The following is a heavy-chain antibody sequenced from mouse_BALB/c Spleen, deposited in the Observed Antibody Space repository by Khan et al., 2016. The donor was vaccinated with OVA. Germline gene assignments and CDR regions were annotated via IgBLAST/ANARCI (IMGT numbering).Heavy chain of an antibody. CDR2: INPSNGYT. CDR3: VRDGAYHRNDGWVSY. J-gene: IGHJ3*02. D-gene: IGHD2-14*01. Sequence: HVQLKLPGAELARPGASVKMSCKASGYTFTSYTIHWIKLRPGQGLEWIGFINPSNGYTNYNQKFKDKATLTADKSSTTVYMQLSSLTSDDSAVYSSVRDGAYHRNDGWVSYWGQGTMVTVSA. V-gene: IGHV1-4*01. CDR1: GYTFTSYT.